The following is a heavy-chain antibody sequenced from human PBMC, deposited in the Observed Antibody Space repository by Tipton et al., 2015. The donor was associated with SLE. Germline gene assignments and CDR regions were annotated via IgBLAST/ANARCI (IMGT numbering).Heavy chain of an antibody. J-gene: IGHJ3*02. V-gene: IGHV4-39*07. CDR3: ARVVTPEDDAFDI. Sequence: TLSLTCTVSGGSISSSSYYWGWIRQPPGKGLEWIGSIYYSGSTYYNPSLKSRVTISVDTSKNQFSLKLSSVTAADTAVYYCARVVTPEDDAFDIWGQGTMVTVSS. CDR1: GGSISSSSYY. D-gene: IGHD4-23*01. CDR2: IYYSGST.